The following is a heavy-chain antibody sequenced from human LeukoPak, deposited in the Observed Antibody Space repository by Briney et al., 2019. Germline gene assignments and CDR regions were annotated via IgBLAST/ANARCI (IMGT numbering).Heavy chain of an antibody. V-gene: IGHV3-7*01. CDR1: GFTFSSYW. J-gene: IGHJ4*02. CDR2: IKQDGSEK. Sequence: GGSLRLSCAASGFTFSSYWMSWVRQAPGKGLEWVANIKQDGSEKYYVDSVKGRFTISRDNAKNSLYLQMNSLRAEDTAVYYCAREKGTNSYGPDYWGQGTLVTVSS. CDR3: AREKGTNSYGPDY. D-gene: IGHD5-18*01.